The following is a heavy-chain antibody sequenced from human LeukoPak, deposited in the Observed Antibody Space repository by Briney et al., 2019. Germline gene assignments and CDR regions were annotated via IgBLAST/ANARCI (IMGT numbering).Heavy chain of an antibody. CDR3: ARGYSSSSLYFEY. CDR2: IYYSGST. CDR1: GGSISSYY. D-gene: IGHD6-6*01. Sequence: SETLSLTCTVSGGSISSYYWSWIRQPPGKGLEWIGYIYYSGSTNYNPSLKSRVTISVDTSKNQFSLKLSSVTAADTAVYYCARGYSSSSLYFEYWGQGTLVTVSS. V-gene: IGHV4-59*08. J-gene: IGHJ4*02.